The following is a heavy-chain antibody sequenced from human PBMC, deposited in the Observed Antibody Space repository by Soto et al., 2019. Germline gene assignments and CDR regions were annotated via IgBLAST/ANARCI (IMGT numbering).Heavy chain of an antibody. J-gene: IGHJ5*02. CDR3: ARQKYSSFNTGWFDP. D-gene: IGHD6-6*01. V-gene: IGHV4-59*08. Sequence: SETLSLTCTVSGGSISSYYWSWIRQPPGKGLEWIGYIYYSGSTNYNPSLKSRVTISVDTSKNQFSLKLSSVTAADTAAYYCARQKYSSFNTGWFDPWGQGTLVTVSS. CDR1: GGSISSYY. CDR2: IYYSGST.